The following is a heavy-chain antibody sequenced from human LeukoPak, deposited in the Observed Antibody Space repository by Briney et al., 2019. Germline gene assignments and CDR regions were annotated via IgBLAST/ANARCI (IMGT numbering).Heavy chain of an antibody. CDR2: INSDGSTT. J-gene: IGHJ4*02. D-gene: IGHD3-3*01. CDR1: GFTFSSYW. CDR3: VRVNNFRSGHYDY. V-gene: IGHV3-74*01. Sequence: GGSLRLSCAASGFTFSSYWMHWVRQAPGKGLEYVSRINSDGSTTTYADSVKGRFTSSRDNAKNTLYLQMNSLRADDTAVYYCVRVNNFRSGHYDYWGQGTLVTVSS.